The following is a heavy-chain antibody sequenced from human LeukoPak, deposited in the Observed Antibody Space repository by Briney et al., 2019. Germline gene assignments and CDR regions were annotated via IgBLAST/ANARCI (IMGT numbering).Heavy chain of an antibody. CDR1: GYTFSRHG. CDR2: VSGYNGNT. J-gene: IGHJ4*02. D-gene: IGHD3-22*01. V-gene: IGHV1-18*01. CDR3: AKDIHPGLDSGASCCFDY. Sequence: GASVKVSCKTSGYTFSRHGITWVRQAPGQGLEWMGWVSGYNGNTNYAQNVQGRVTMTTDTSTNTAYMELRSLRSGDTAVYYCAKDIHPGLDSGASCCFDYWGQGTPVTVSS.